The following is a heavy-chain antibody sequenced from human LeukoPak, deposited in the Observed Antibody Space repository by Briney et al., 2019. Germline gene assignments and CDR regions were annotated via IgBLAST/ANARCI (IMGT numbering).Heavy chain of an antibody. V-gene: IGHV3-21*01. CDR2: ISSSSSYI. CDR1: GFTFSSYS. J-gene: IGHJ4*02. D-gene: IGHD2-21*01. Sequence: PGGSLGLSCAASGFTFSSYSMNWVRQAPGKGLEWVSSISSSSSYIYYADSVKGRFTISRDNAKNSLYLQMNSLRAEDTAVYYCARALYCGGDCHAGLFVDYWGQGTLVTVSS. CDR3: ARALYCGGDCHAGLFVDY.